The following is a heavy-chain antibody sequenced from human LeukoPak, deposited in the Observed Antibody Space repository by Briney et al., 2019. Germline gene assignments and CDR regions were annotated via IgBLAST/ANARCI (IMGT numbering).Heavy chain of an antibody. CDR2: IIPTFGTA. J-gene: IGHJ4*02. D-gene: IGHD1-26*01. CDR3: ARVAAYSGRYYFDY. V-gene: IGHV1-69*05. CDR1: GGTFSSYA. Sequence: ASVKVSCKASGGTFSSYAISWVRQAPGQGLEWMGGIIPTFGTASYAQKFQGRVTITTDESTSTAYMELSSLRSEDTAVYYCARVAAYSGRYYFDYWGQGTLVTVSS.